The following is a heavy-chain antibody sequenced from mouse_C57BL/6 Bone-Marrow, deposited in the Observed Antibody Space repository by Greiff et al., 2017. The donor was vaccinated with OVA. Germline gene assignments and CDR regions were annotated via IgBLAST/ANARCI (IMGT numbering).Heavy chain of an antibody. CDR1: GYTFTSYG. CDR3: ARRTTVVDYFDY. D-gene: IGHD1-1*01. V-gene: IGHV1-81*01. CDR2: IYHRSGNN. J-gene: IGHJ2*01. Sequence: VQLQQSGAELARPGASVKLSCKASGYTFTSYGISWVKQRTGQGIEWIGEIYHRSGNNYYNEKLKGKATLTADKSSSTAYIELRSLTSEDSAVYFCARRTTVVDYFDYWGQGTTLTVSS.